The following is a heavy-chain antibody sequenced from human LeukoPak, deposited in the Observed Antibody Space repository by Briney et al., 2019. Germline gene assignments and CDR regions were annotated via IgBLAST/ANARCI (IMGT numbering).Heavy chain of an antibody. V-gene: IGHV1-2*02. Sequence: ASVKVSFKASGYTFTAYYIHWVRQAPGQGLEWMGWIDPNSGGTDYAQKLQGRVTMTTDTSTSTAYMELRSLRSDDTAVYYCARAPRIVGATNWFDPWGQGTLVTVSS. J-gene: IGHJ5*02. CDR3: ARAPRIVGATNWFDP. CDR2: IDPNSGGT. CDR1: GYTFTAYY. D-gene: IGHD1-26*01.